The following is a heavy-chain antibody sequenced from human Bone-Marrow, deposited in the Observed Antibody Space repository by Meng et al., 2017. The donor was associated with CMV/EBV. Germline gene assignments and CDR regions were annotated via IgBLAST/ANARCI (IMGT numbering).Heavy chain of an antibody. CDR1: GYTFTGYY. V-gene: IGHV1-2*02. J-gene: IGHJ3*02. CDR3: VRPIAGKYAFDI. D-gene: IGHD2-21*01. Sequence: ASVKVSCKASGYTFTGYYMHWVRQAPGQGLEWMGWINPNSGGTNYAQKFQGRVTMTRDTSISTAYMELSRLRSDDTAVYYCVRPIAGKYAFDIWGQGTRVTVSS. CDR2: INPNSGGT.